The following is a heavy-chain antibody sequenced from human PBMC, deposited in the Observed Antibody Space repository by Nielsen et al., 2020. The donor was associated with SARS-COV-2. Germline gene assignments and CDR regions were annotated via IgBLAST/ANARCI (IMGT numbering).Heavy chain of an antibody. CDR2: IIPIFGTA. V-gene: IGHV1-69*13. D-gene: IGHD2-8*01. Sequence: SVKVSCKASGYTFTSYAISWVRQAPGQGLEWMGGIIPIFGTANYAQKFQGRVTITADESTSTAYMELSSLRSEDTAVYYCARDEGGRYCTNGVCYTRGYYYGMDVWGQGTTVTVSS. J-gene: IGHJ6*02. CDR1: GYTFTSYA. CDR3: ARDEGGRYCTNGVCYTRGYYYGMDV.